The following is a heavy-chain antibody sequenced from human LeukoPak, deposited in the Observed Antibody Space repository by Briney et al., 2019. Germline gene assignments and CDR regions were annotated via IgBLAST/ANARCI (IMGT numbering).Heavy chain of an antibody. V-gene: IGHV3-7*03. Sequence: GGSLRLSCTASGFMFSSNWMSWVRLAPGKGLEWVANIKEDGTETYYVDSVKGRFTISRDNAKNSLYLQMNSLRVEDTAVYYCAKEGRSLQTYWGQGTLVTVSS. CDR1: GFMFSSNW. CDR3: AKEGRSLQTY. CDR2: IKEDGTET. J-gene: IGHJ4*02. D-gene: IGHD5-24*01.